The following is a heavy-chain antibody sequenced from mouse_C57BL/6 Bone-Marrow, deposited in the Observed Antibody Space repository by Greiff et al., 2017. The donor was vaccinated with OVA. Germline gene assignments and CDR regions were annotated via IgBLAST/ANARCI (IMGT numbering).Heavy chain of an antibody. J-gene: IGHJ3*01. Sequence: VQLQQPGAELVMPGASVKLSCKASGYTFTSYWMHWVKQRPGQGLEWLGEIDPSDSYTNYNQKFKGKSTLTVDKSSSTAYMQLSSLTSEDSAVYYCARKGMGAWFAYWGQGTLVTVSA. V-gene: IGHV1-69*01. CDR2: IDPSDSYT. D-gene: IGHD2-3*01. CDR1: GYTFTSYW. CDR3: ARKGMGAWFAY.